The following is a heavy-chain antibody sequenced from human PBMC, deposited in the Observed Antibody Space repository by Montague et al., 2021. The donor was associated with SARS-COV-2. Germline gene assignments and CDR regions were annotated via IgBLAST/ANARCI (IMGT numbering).Heavy chain of an antibody. CDR3: ARDAHYDILTGYFGY. CDR2: ISSSSSYI. V-gene: IGHV3-21*01. D-gene: IGHD3-9*01. CDR1: GFTFSSYS. Sequence: SLRLSYAASGFTFSSYSMNWVRQAPGKGLEWVSSISSSSSYIYYADSVKGRFTISRDNAKNSLYLQMNSLRAEDTAVYYCARDAHYDILTGYFGYWGQGTLGTVSS. J-gene: IGHJ4*02.